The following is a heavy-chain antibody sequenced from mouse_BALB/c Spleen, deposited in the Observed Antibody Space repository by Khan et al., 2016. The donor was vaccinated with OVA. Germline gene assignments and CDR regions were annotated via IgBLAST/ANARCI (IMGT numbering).Heavy chain of an antibody. CDR2: ITSDGGST. Sequence: EVELVESGGVLVQPGGSLKLSCATSGFTFSDYYMCWVRQTPEKRLEWVAYITSDGGSTYYPDTVKGRFPISRDNAKNTLYLQMSRLKSEDTAIYYCARRGDVYSWFTYWGQGTLVTVSA. CDR3: ARRGDVYSWFTY. CDR1: GFTFSDYY. D-gene: IGHD1-1*01. J-gene: IGHJ3*01. V-gene: IGHV5-12*02.